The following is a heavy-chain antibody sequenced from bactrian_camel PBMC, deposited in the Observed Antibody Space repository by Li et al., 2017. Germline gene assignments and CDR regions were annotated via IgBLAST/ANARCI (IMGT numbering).Heavy chain of an antibody. J-gene: IGHJ6*01. V-gene: IGHV3S53*01. Sequence: HVQLVESGGGSVQTGGSLRLACVASGYANSPGCMGWFRQGTGLQREGVASITVAGERLKYADSVNGRFAISLDSAKNTVYLQMDGLKTEDTAMYYCAAGRVYDPSACTPVTTVFGYWGQGTQVTVS. CDR3: AAGRVYDPSACTPVTTVFGY. D-gene: IGHD4*01. CDR2: ITVAGERL. CDR1: GYANSPGC.